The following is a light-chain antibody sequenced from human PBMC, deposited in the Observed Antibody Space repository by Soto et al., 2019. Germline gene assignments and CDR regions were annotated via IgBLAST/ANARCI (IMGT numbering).Light chain of an antibody. CDR3: CSYAGSSTFVV. V-gene: IGLV2-23*03. J-gene: IGLJ2*01. CDR2: EGS. Sequence: QSALTQPASVSGSPGQSITISCSATSSDVGSYNLVSWYQQHPGKAPKLMIYEGSKRPSGVSNRFSGSKSGNTASLTISGLQAQDEADYYCCSYAGSSTFVVFGGGTQLTVL. CDR1: SSDVGSYNL.